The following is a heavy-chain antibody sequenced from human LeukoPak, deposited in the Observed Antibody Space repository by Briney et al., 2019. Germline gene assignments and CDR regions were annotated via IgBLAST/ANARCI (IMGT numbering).Heavy chain of an antibody. CDR1: GLTFSSYS. J-gene: IGHJ4*02. V-gene: IGHV3-7*01. CDR2: IKQDGSEK. CDR3: ARILTGYYDY. Sequence: PGGSVRLSCAASGLTFSSYSMNWVRQAPGKGLEWVANIKQDGSEKYYVDSVKGRFTISRDNAKNSLYLQMNSLRAEDTAVYYCARILTGYYDYWGQGTLVTVSS. D-gene: IGHD3-9*01.